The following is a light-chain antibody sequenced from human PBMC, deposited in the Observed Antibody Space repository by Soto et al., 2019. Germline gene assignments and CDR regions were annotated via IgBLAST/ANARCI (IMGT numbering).Light chain of an antibody. CDR1: QSFSVNY. CDR2: GAS. Sequence: EIVLTQSPDTLSLSPGERATLSCRASQSFSVNYFAWFQQKPGQAPRLLIYGASNRATGIPHRFSGSGSGTDFTLTISRLEPEDFAVYYCQQYGSSGTFGQGTKVDIK. CDR3: QQYGSSGT. V-gene: IGKV3-20*01. J-gene: IGKJ1*01.